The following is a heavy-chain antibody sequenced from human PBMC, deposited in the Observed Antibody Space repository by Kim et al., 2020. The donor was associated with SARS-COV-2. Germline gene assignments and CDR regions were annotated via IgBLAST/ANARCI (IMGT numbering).Heavy chain of an antibody. D-gene: IGHD2-15*01. CDR3: ARGSGSSGGGYYFDY. CDR2: INHSGST. CDR1: GGSFSGYY. J-gene: IGHJ4*02. V-gene: IGHV4-34*01. Sequence: SETLSLTCAVYGGSFSGYYWSWIRQPPGKGLEWIGEINHSGSTNYNPSLKSRVTISVDTSKNQFSLKLSSVTAADTAVYYCARGSGSSGGGYYFDYWGQGTLVTVSS.